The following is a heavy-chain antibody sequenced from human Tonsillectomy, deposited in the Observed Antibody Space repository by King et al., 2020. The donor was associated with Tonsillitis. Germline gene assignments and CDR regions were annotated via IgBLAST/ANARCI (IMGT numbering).Heavy chain of an antibody. CDR3: AIMSYDSSGYIVDY. CDR1: GYSFSSFW. D-gene: IGHD3-22*01. V-gene: IGHV5-10-1*03. J-gene: IGHJ4*02. Sequence: VQLVESGAEVKKPGESLRISCKGSGYSFSSFWINWVRQMPGKGLEWMGRIDPSDSYINYSPSFQGHVTISTDKSISIAYLQWSSLKASDTAMYYCAIMSYDSSGYIVDYWGQGTLVTVSS. CDR2: IDPSDSYI.